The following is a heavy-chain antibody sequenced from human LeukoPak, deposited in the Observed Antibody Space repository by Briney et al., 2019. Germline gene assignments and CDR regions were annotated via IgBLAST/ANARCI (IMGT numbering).Heavy chain of an antibody. CDR1: GLTFSSYW. CDR2: INSDGSST. D-gene: IGHD3-10*01. CDR3: ARAFGWFGELLSYYGMDV. J-gene: IGHJ6*02. V-gene: IGHV3-74*01. Sequence: GGSLRLSCAASGLTFSSYWMHWVRHAPGKGLVWVSRINSDGSSTSYADSVKGRFTISRDNAKNTLYLQMNSLRAEDTAVYYCARAFGWFGELLSYYGMDVWGQGSTVTVS.